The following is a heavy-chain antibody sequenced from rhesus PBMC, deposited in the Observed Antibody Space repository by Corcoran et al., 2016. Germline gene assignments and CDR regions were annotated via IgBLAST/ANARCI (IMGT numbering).Heavy chain of an antibody. CDR3: ARDRGSGWPGFDY. CDR1: GGSISDDYY. J-gene: IGHJ4*01. Sequence: QVQLQESGPGLVNPSETLSLTCAVSGGSISDDYYWSWIRQPPGKGLEWIGYIYGSGGGTNYNPSHKNRVTISIATSKNQFSLKLSSVTAADTAVYYCARDRGSGWPGFDYWGQGVLVTVSS. V-gene: IGHV4-106*01. D-gene: IGHD6-31*01. CDR2: IYGSGGGT.